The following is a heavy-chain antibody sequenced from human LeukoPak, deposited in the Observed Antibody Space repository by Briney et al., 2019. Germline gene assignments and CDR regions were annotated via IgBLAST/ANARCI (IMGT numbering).Heavy chain of an antibody. Sequence: EASVKVSCKASGYTFTSYYMHWVRQAPGQGLEWMGIINPSGGSTSYAQKFQGRVTMTRDMSTSTVYMELSSLRSEDTAVYYCARDKYNWNFYREEPFDYWGQGTLVTVSS. CDR3: ARDKYNWNFYREEPFDY. V-gene: IGHV1-46*01. J-gene: IGHJ4*02. CDR1: GYTFTSYY. D-gene: IGHD1-7*01. CDR2: INPSGGST.